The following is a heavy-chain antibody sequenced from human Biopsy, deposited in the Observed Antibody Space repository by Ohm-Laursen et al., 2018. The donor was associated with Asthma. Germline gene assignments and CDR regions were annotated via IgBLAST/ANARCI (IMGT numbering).Heavy chain of an antibody. Sequence: SETLSLTCTVSGGSITSSSYYWGWIRQPPGMGMEWIGSMYHSGSPYYHPSLKSRATISVDTSKNQLSLKKSSVTAADTAVYFCVRHQYSSSWSTFDYWGQGALVTVSS. D-gene: IGHD3-22*01. V-gene: IGHV4-39*01. CDR2: MYHSGSP. CDR3: VRHQYSSSWSTFDY. CDR1: GGSITSSSYY. J-gene: IGHJ4*02.